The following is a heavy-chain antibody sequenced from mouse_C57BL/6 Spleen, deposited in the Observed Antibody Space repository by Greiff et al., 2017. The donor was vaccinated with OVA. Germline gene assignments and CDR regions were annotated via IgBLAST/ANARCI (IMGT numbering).Heavy chain of an antibody. D-gene: IGHD2-1*01. Sequence: VQLKESEGGLVQPGSSMKLSCTASGFTFSDYYMAWVRQVPEKGLEWVANINYDGSSTYYLDSLKSRFIISRDNAKNILYLQMSSLKSEDTATYYCARDLLPVYYAMDYWGQGTSVTVSS. J-gene: IGHJ4*01. CDR1: GFTFSDYY. CDR2: INYDGSST. CDR3: ARDLLPVYYAMDY. V-gene: IGHV5-16*01.